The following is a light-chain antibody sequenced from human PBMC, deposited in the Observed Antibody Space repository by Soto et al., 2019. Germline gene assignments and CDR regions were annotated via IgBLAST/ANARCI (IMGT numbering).Light chain of an antibody. Sequence: EIVLTQSPNTLSLSPGERATLSCRASQSVSSDYLVWYQQKPGQAPRLLIYDASTRATGIPARFSGSGSATDFTLTISRLEPEDFAVYYCQQYGSSPETFGQGSTGDIK. CDR1: QSVSSDY. CDR3: QQYGSSPET. J-gene: IGKJ1*01. V-gene: IGKV3-20*01. CDR2: DAS.